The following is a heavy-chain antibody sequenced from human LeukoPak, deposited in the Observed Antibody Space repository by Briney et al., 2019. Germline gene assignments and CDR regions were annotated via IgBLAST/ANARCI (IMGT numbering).Heavy chain of an antibody. D-gene: IGHD6-19*01. V-gene: IGHV4-59*08. CDR3: ARRGYSSGSSYIDY. Sequence: SETLSLTCTVSGGSISSYYWNWIRQPPGKGLEWIGYIYYSGSTNYNPSLKSRVTISVDTSKNQFSLKLSSVTAADTAVYYCARRGYSSGSSYIDYWGQGTLVTVSS. CDR1: GGSISSYY. J-gene: IGHJ4*02. CDR2: IYYSGST.